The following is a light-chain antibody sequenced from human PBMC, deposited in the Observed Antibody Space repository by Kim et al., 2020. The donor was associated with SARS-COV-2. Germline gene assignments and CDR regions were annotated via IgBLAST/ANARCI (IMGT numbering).Light chain of an antibody. V-gene: IGKV3-15*01. Sequence: VSPRERATLSCRASPSVSSNLAWFQQKPGQAPRLLIYGASTRASGVPARFSGSGSGTEFTLTISSLQSEDFAVYYCQQFNNWPLYSFGQGTKLEI. CDR1: PSVSSN. CDR2: GAS. J-gene: IGKJ2*03. CDR3: QQFNNWPLYS.